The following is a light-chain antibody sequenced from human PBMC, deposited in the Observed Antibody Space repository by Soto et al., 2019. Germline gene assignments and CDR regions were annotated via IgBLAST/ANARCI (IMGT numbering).Light chain of an antibody. J-gene: IGKJ4*01. Sequence: DILLTQSPHSLDVSLGERATINCKSSQTVLYSSDNKNYLAWYQQKPGQPPKLLISWASTRESGVPDRFSGSGSGTDFTLTISSLQAEDVAVYYCHQYYNTPLTFGGGTKVDIK. CDR3: HQYYNTPLT. V-gene: IGKV4-1*01. CDR2: WAS. CDR1: QTVLYSSDNKNY.